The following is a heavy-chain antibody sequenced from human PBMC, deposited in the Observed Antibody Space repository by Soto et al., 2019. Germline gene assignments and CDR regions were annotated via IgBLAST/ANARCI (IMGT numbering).Heavy chain of an antibody. CDR1: GFTFSNYA. V-gene: IGHV3-23*01. D-gene: IGHD4-17*01. CDR3: AKDHDYGARGPT. CDR2: ISGGGGGT. Sequence: EVQVLESGGGLVQPGGSLRLSCAASGFTFSNYAMTWVRQAPGKGLEWVSAISGGGGGTYYLDSVKGRFTISRDNSKNTLYLQMNSLRAEDTAVYYCAKDHDYGARGPTWGQGTMVTVSS. J-gene: IGHJ3*01.